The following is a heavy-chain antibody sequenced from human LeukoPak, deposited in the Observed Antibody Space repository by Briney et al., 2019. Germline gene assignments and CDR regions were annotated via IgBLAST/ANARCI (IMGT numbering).Heavy chain of an antibody. V-gene: IGHV3-74*01. D-gene: IGHD3-10*01. CDR1: GFTFSSYW. CDR3: ARDGGLGEDYFDN. CDR2: INSDGTST. Sequence: GGSLRLSCAASGFTFSSYWMHWDRQAPGKGLVWVSRINSDGTSTSNADSVKGRFTISRDNAKNTLYLQMNSLRAEDTAVYYCARDGGLGEDYFDNWGQGTLVTVSS. J-gene: IGHJ4*02.